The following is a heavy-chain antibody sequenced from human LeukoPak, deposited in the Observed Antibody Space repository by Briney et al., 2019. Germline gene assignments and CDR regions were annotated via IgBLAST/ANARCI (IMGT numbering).Heavy chain of an antibody. D-gene: IGHD6-6*01. J-gene: IGHJ4*02. Sequence: GASVKVSCKASRYTFTGYYMHWVRQAPGQGLEWMGWINPNSGGTNYAQKFQGGVTMTRDTSISTAYMELSRLRSDDTAVYYCARVAVSIAAPSFDYWGQGTLVTVSS. CDR3: ARVAVSIAAPSFDY. CDR2: INPNSGGT. V-gene: IGHV1-2*02. CDR1: RYTFTGYY.